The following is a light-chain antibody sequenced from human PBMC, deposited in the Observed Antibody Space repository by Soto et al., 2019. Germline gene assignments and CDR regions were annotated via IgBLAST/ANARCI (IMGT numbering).Light chain of an antibody. Sequence: DIQLPQYPSFLSESVEDRVTISCRASYDISSSLAWYQQEPGKPPNLLIYDSSTLQTGVPSRFTGSGSGRKFTLTISGLQFGDFATYFCQQLSQYPYTCGQGTKLEI. CDR1: YDISSS. CDR3: QQLSQYPYT. V-gene: IGKV1-9*01. CDR2: DSS. J-gene: IGKJ2*01.